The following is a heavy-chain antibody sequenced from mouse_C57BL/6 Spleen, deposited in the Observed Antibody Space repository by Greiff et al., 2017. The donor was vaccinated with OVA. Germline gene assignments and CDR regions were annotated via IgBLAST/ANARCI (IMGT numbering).Heavy chain of an antibody. J-gene: IGHJ2*01. Sequence: DAGGGLVQPKGSLKLSCAASGFTFNTYDMHWVRQAPGKGLEWVSRIRSKSSNYATYYADSVKDRFAISRDESKIKLYLQINDLKTEYKAMNNCVRDYYGSNYFDDWGQGTTLTVSS. CDR3: VRDYYGSNYFDD. V-gene: IGHV10-3*01. CDR1: GFTFNTYD. CDR2: IRSKSSNYAT. D-gene: IGHD1-1*01.